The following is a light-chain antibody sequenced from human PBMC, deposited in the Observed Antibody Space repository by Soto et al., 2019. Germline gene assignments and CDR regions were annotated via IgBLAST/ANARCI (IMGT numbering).Light chain of an antibody. J-gene: IGKJ5*01. CDR1: QTIYNN. V-gene: IGKV3-15*01. CDR3: QNYNRAPIT. Sequence: IVMTQSPDTLSVSPGERATLSCRASQTIYNNVAWYQKRPGQAPRLLIYHTSSRATGIPARFSGSGSGTEFTLTISSLQPEDVGTYYCQNYNRAPITFGQGTRLEIK. CDR2: HTS.